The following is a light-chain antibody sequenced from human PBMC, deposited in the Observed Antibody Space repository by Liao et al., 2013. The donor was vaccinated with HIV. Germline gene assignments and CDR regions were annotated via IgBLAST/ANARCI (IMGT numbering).Light chain of an antibody. J-gene: IGLJ3*02. CDR3: QAWDSSTWV. CDR2: QDN. V-gene: IGLV3-1*01. CDR1: KLGDKY. Sequence: SYELTQPPSVSVSPGQTADITCSGDKLGDKYACWYQQKPGQSPVLVIYQDNKRPSGIPERFSGSNSGNTATLTISGTQALDEADYYCQAWDSSTWVFGGGTKLTVL.